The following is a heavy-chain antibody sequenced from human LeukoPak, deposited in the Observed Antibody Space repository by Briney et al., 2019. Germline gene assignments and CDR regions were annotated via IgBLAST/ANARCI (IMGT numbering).Heavy chain of an antibody. CDR3: ASIPYGSGAGSQIDY. CDR1: GYSFTSYW. V-gene: IGHV5-51*01. J-gene: IGHJ4*02. D-gene: IGHD3-10*01. CDR2: IYPGDSDT. Sequence: GESLKVSCKGSGYSFTSYWIGWVRQMPGKGLEWMGIIYPGDSDTRYSPSFQGQVTISADKSISTAYLQWSSLKASDTAMYYCASIPYGSGAGSQIDYWGQGTLVTVSS.